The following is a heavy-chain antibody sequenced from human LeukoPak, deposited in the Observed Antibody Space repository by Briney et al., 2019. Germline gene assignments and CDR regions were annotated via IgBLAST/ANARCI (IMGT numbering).Heavy chain of an antibody. V-gene: IGHV4-4*07. D-gene: IGHD6-13*01. Sequence: SETLSLTCTVSGGSISSYYWSWIRQPAGKGLEWIGRIYTSGSTNYNPSLKSRVTMSVDTSKNQFSLKPSSVTAADTAVYYCASGSSWYNYYYMDVWGKGTTVTVSS. CDR2: IYTSGST. CDR3: ASGSSWYNYYYMDV. J-gene: IGHJ6*03. CDR1: GGSISSYY.